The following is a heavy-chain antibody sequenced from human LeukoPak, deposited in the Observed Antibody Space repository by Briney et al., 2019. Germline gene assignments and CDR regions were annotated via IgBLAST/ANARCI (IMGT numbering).Heavy chain of an antibody. CDR2: IYYSGST. CDR1: GGSISSSSYY. CDR3: ERQSRVEEFCSSTSCYTPDY. J-gene: IGHJ4*02. V-gene: IGHV4-39*01. Sequence: SETLSLTCTVSGGSISSSSYYWGWIRQPPGKGLEWIGSIYYSGSTYYNPSLKSRVTVSVDTSKNQFSLKLSSVTAADTAVYYCERQSRVEEFCSSTSCYTPDYWGQGTLVTVSS. D-gene: IGHD2-2*02.